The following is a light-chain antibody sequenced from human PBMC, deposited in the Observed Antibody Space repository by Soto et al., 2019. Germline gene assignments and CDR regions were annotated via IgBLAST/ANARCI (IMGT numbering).Light chain of an antibody. CDR3: NSYREDHPRFYV. CDR1: HSDIGNYNY. J-gene: IGLJ1*01. V-gene: IGLV2-14*03. CDR2: DVG. Sequence: QSALTQPASVSGSPGQSITISCTGTHSDIGNYNYVSWYQHLPGKAPKLMIYDVGSRPSGVSSRFSGSKSGNTASLAISGLQAEDEADYHCNSYREDHPRFYVFGTGTKVTVL.